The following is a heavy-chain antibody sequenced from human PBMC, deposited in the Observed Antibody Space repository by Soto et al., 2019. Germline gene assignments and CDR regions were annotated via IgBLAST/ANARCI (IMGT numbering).Heavy chain of an antibody. Sequence: GESLKISCKGSGYSFTSYWIGWVRQMPGKGLEWMGIIYPGDSDTRYSPSFQGQVTISADKSISTAYLQWSSLKASGTAMYYCARHSGYYDSSGYYYYYYGMDVWGQGTTVTVSS. D-gene: IGHD3-22*01. J-gene: IGHJ6*02. CDR1: GYSFTSYW. CDR3: ARHSGYYDSSGYYYYYYGMDV. V-gene: IGHV5-51*01. CDR2: IYPGDSDT.